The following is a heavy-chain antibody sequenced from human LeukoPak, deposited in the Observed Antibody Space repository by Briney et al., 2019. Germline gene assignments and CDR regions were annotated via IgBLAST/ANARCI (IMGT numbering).Heavy chain of an antibody. CDR3: ARDLVGATTYFKD. Sequence: PGRSLRLSCAASGFTFSSYAMHWVRQAPGKGLEWVAVISYDGSNKYYADSVKGRFTISRDNSKNTLYLQMNSLRAEDTAVYYCARDLVGATTYFKDWGQGTLVTVSS. CDR1: GFTFSSYA. CDR2: ISYDGSNK. V-gene: IGHV3-30*04. J-gene: IGHJ4*02. D-gene: IGHD1-26*01.